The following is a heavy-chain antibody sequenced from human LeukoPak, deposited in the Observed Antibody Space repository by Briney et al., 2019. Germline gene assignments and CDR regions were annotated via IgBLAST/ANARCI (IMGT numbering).Heavy chain of an antibody. CDR3: ARGTSSSGWYVVDY. CDR2: ISYDGSNK. Sequence: GGSLRLSCAASGFTFSSYGMHWVRQAPGKGLEWVAVISYDGSNKYYADSVKGRFTISRDNSKNTLYLQMNSLRAEDTAVYYCARGTSSSGWYVVDYWGQGTLVTVSS. D-gene: IGHD6-19*01. V-gene: IGHV3-30*03. CDR1: GFTFSSYG. J-gene: IGHJ4*02.